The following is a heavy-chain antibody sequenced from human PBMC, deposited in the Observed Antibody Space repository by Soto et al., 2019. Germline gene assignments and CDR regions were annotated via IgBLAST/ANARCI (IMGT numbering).Heavy chain of an antibody. V-gene: IGHV3-23*01. CDR2: ISDSGGTT. J-gene: IGHJ4*02. CDR1: GFTFSSYA. D-gene: IGHD3-10*01. Sequence: EVQLLESGGGLVQPGGSLRLSCAASGFTFSSYAMTLVSQAPGKVLDWVSTISDSGGTTYYADSVKGRFTISRDKSQNTLSLQMNSLTAEDTALYYCARGEYYFDYCGQGTLLTVSS. CDR3: ARGEYYFDY.